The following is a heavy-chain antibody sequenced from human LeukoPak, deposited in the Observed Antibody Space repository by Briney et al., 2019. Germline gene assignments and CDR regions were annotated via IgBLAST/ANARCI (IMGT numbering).Heavy chain of an antibody. D-gene: IGHD3-10*01. CDR3: AKDLERTYYLFGY. J-gene: IGHJ4*02. Sequence: GGSLRLSCAASGFTFSSYVMSWVRQAPGKGLEWVSTISGSGGSTYYPDSVKGRFTISRDNSKNTLYLQMNSLRAEDTAVCYCAKDLERTYYLFGYWGQGSLVTVSS. CDR2: ISGSGGST. V-gene: IGHV3-23*01. CDR1: GFTFSSYV.